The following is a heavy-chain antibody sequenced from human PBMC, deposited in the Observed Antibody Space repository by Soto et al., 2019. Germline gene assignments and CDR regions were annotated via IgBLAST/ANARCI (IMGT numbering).Heavy chain of an antibody. J-gene: IGHJ4*02. CDR1: GGSSSSGCYS. D-gene: IGHD1-26*01. Sequence: LSLTCRGAGGSSSSGCYSWSWIRQHPGKGLEWIGYIYYSGSTYYNPSLKSRVTISVDTSKNQFSLKLSSVTAADTAVYYCAREGRGGSPFDYWGQGTLVTVSS. CDR2: IYYSGST. V-gene: IGHV4-31*03. CDR3: AREGRGGSPFDY.